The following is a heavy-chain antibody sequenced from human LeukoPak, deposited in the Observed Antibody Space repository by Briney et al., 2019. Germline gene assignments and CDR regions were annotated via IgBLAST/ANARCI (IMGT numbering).Heavy chain of an antibody. V-gene: IGHV4-61*05. CDR2: IYYSGST. D-gene: IGHD4-17*01. J-gene: IGHJ4*02. CDR3: ARVEDYGDYPGRVDY. Sequence: SETLSLTCTVSGGSIRSSYYYWGWIRQPPGKGLEWIGYIYYSGSTNYNPSLKSRVTISVDTSKNQFSLKLSSVTAADTAVYYCARVEDYGDYPGRVDYWGQGTLVTVSS. CDR1: GGSIRSSYYY.